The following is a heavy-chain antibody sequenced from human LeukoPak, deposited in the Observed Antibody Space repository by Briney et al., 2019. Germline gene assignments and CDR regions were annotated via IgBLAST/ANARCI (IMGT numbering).Heavy chain of an antibody. CDR3: TTQYRPRD. Sequence: ERVGRIKSKTEGGTTDYVAPVKGRFTISRDDSKNTLYLQINSLKTEDTAVYYCTTQYRPRDWGQGTLVTVSS. D-gene: IGHD2-2*02. CDR2: IKSKTEGGTT. V-gene: IGHV3-15*01. J-gene: IGHJ1*01.